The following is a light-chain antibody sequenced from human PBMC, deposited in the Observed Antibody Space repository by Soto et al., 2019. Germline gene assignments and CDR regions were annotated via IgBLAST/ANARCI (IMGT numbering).Light chain of an antibody. Sequence: ETLMTQSPATLSVSPGARATLYCRASQTVSSSLAWYQQKPGQAPRLLIFGASARATGVPARFSGSGSGTLFTLTISSLQYEDFGVYYCQQYNKWPWTFGQGTKVEVK. CDR2: GAS. J-gene: IGKJ1*01. CDR1: QTVSSS. CDR3: QQYNKWPWT. V-gene: IGKV3-15*01.